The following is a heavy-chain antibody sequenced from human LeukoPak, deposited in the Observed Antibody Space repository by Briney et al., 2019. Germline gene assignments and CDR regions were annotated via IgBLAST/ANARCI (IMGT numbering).Heavy chain of an antibody. J-gene: IGHJ4*02. V-gene: IGHV3-23*01. CDR2: ISGSGSST. Sequence: GGSLRLSCAASGFTFRSYALSWVRQAPGKGLEWVSDISGSGSSTYYADSVKGRFTISRDNSKNTLYLQMNSLRAEDTAVYYCAKTYYYDSSGFSDYYFDYWGQGTLVTVSS. CDR1: GFTFRSYA. D-gene: IGHD3-22*01. CDR3: AKTYYYDSSGFSDYYFDY.